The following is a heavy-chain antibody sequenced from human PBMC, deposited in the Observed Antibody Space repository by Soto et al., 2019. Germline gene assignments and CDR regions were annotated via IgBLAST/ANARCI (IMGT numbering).Heavy chain of an antibody. CDR1: GFTFSSYA. CDR3: AQGKKSTTGLNY. CDR2: ISNSGGST. V-gene: IGHV3-23*01. Sequence: GGSLRLSCAASGFTFSSYAMSWARQAPGKGLEWVSSISNSGGSTYHADSVKGRFTISRDDSEKTLYLQMNSLRVEDAAIYFYAQGKKSTTGLNYWGQGTLVTVSS. J-gene: IGHJ4*02. D-gene: IGHD1-1*01.